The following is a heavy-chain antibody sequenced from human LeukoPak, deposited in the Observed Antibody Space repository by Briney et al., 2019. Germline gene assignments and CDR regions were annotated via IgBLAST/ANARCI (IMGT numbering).Heavy chain of an antibody. D-gene: IGHD3-10*01. J-gene: IGHJ4*02. Sequence: GGSLRLSCAASGFTFSSYAMHWVRQAPGKGLEWVAVISYDGSNKYYADSVKGRFTISRDNSKNTLYLQMNSLRAEDTAVYYCARDHGSGSSLDYWGQGTLVTVSS. CDR3: ARDHGSGSSLDY. V-gene: IGHV3-30*14. CDR1: GFTFSSYA. CDR2: ISYDGSNK.